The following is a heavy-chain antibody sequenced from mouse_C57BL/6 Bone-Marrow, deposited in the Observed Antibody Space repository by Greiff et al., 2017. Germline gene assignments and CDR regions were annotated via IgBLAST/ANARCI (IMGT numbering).Heavy chain of an antibody. CDR1: GFTFSDYY. V-gene: IGHV5-16*01. Sequence: EVKLMESEGGLVQPGSSMKLSCTASGFTFSDYYMAWVRQVPEKGLEWVANINYDGSSTYYLDSLKSRFIISRDNAKNILYLQMSSLKSEDTATYYCARVSYDGYYVWYFDVWGTGTTVTVSS. D-gene: IGHD2-3*01. CDR3: ARVSYDGYYVWYFDV. CDR2: INYDGSST. J-gene: IGHJ1*03.